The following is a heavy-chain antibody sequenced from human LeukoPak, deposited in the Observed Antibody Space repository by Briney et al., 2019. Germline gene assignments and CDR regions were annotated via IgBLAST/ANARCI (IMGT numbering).Heavy chain of an antibody. D-gene: IGHD6-19*01. CDR2: IYHSGNT. J-gene: IGHJ4*02. V-gene: IGHV4-31*03. CDR1: GDSISNGGSISNGGHY. Sequence: PSETLSLTCTVSGDSISNGGSISNGGHYWSWIRQFPGKGLEWIGYIYHSGNTYYNPSLESRVTISVDTSENRFSLKLSSVTAADTAVYYCARGSSYHLVVAGTLFDYWGQGTLVTVSS. CDR3: ARGSSYHLVVAGTLFDY.